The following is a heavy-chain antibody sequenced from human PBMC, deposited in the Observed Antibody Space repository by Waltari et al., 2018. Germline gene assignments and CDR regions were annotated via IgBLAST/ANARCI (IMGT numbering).Heavy chain of an antibody. CDR3: ARDGGIVVVPAPNYYYGMDV. V-gene: IGHV4-4*02. CDR1: GGSISSSNW. D-gene: IGHD2-2*01. Sequence: QVQLQESGPGLVKPSGTLSPTCAVSGGSISSSNWCSWVRRPPGKGREWIGEIYHSGGTNYNPSLKSRVTISVDKSKNQFSLKLSSVTAADTAVYYCARDGGIVVVPAPNYYYGMDVWGQGTTVTVSS. CDR2: IYHSGGT. J-gene: IGHJ6*02.